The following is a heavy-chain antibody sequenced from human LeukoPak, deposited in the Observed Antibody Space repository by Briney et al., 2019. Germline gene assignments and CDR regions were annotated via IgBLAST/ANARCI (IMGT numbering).Heavy chain of an antibody. V-gene: IGHV3-23*01. CDR1: GFTFSNPA. Sequence: GGSLRLSCAASGFTFSNPALSWVRQAPGKGLEWVSDISGSGGSTYYADSVKGRFTISRDNSKNTLYLQMNSLRAEDTAVYYCTTYGSGRKFDYWGQGILVTVSS. D-gene: IGHD3-10*01. J-gene: IGHJ4*02. CDR3: TTYGSGRKFDY. CDR2: ISGSGGST.